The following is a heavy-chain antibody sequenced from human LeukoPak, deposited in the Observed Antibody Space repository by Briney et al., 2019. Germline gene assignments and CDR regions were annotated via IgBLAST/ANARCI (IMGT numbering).Heavy chain of an antibody. CDR3: ASGYCSSTSCYYYYGMDV. V-gene: IGHV1-8*01. D-gene: IGHD2-2*01. Sequence: GASVKVSCKASGYTFTSYDINWVRQATGQGLEWMGWMNPNSGNTGYAQKFQGRVTMTRNTSISTAYMELSSLRSEDTAVYYCASGYCSSTSCYYYYGMDVWGQGTTDTVSS. CDR1: GYTFTSYD. J-gene: IGHJ6*02. CDR2: MNPNSGNT.